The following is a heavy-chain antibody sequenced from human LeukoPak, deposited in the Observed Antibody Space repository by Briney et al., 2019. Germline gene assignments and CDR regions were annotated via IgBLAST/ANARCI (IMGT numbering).Heavy chain of an antibody. Sequence: PGGSLRLSCAASGFTVSSNYMSWVRQAPGKGLEWVSVIYSGGSTYYADSVKGRFTISRDNSKNTLYLQMNSLRAEDTAVYYCARVAQYDFWSGYYWDYWGQGTLVTVSS. CDR3: ARVAQYDFWSGYYWDY. J-gene: IGHJ4*02. CDR1: GFTVSSNY. D-gene: IGHD3-3*01. V-gene: IGHV3-53*01. CDR2: IYSGGST.